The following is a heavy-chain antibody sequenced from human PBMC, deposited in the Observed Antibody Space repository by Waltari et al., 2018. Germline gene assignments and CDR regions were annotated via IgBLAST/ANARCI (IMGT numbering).Heavy chain of an antibody. D-gene: IGHD4-17*01. CDR1: GYTFTRYG. CDR2: VSPHKGDT. Sequence: QVQLVQSGAEVEKPGASVKVSCKAIGYTFTRYGISWVRPAPGQGLDWMGWVSPHKGDTDYAQKFQGRVTMATDTFMNTAYMELRSRRPDDTAVYYCARGAPYGDYLPCDYWGQGTLVTVSS. V-gene: IGHV1-18*04. J-gene: IGHJ4*02. CDR3: ARGAPYGDYLPCDY.